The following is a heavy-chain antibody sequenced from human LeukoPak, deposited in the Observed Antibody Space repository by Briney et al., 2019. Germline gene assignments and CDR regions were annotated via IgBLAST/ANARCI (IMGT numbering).Heavy chain of an antibody. V-gene: IGHV3-30-3*01. CDR1: GFTFSSYA. CDR3: AQIAAAAPFDY. CDR2: ISYDGSNK. J-gene: IGHJ4*02. D-gene: IGHD6-13*01. Sequence: PGGSLRLSCAASGFTFSSYAMHWVRQAPGKGLERVAVISYDGSNKYYADSVKGRFTISRDNSKNTLYLQMNSLRAEDTAVYYCAQIAAAAPFDYWGQGTLVTVSS.